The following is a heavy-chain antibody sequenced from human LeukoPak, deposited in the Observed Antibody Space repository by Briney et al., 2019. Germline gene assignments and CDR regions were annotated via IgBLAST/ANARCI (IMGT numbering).Heavy chain of an antibody. V-gene: IGHV4-30-4*01. Sequence: PSETLSLTCTVSGGSISSGDHYWSWIRQPPGKGLEWIGYIYYSGSTYYNPSLKSRVTISVDTSKNQFSLKLSSVTAADTAVYYCARVGTVTTTLGTPQYYFDYWGQGTLVTVSS. D-gene: IGHD4-17*01. CDR3: ARVGTVTTTLGTPQYYFDY. CDR2: IYYSGST. CDR1: GGSISSGDHY. J-gene: IGHJ4*02.